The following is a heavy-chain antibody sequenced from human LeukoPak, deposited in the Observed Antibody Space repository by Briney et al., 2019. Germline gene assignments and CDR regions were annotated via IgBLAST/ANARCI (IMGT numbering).Heavy chain of an antibody. V-gene: IGHV4-39*07. D-gene: IGHD3-22*01. CDR3: ARWRQIYDSSGYRFYFDY. J-gene: IGHJ4*02. CDR1: GGSISSSSYY. CDR2: IYYSGST. Sequence: SETLSLTCTVSGGSISSSSYYWGWIRQPPGKGLEWIGSIYYSGSTYYNPSLKSRVTISVDTSKNQFSLKLSSVTAADTALYYCARWRQIYDSSGYRFYFDYWGQGTLVTVSS.